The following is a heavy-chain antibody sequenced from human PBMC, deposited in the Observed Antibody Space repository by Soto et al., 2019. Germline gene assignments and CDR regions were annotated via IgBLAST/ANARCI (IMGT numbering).Heavy chain of an antibody. D-gene: IGHD1-26*01. V-gene: IGHV1-69*13. CDR1: GGTFSSYA. Sequence: SVKVSCKASGGTFSSYAISWVRQAPGQGLEWMGGIIPIFGTANYAQKFQGRVTITADESTSTAYMELSSLRSEDTAVYYCASRNSGSYYLAYYFDYWGQGTLVTVSS. CDR2: IIPIFGTA. CDR3: ASRNSGSYYLAYYFDY. J-gene: IGHJ4*02.